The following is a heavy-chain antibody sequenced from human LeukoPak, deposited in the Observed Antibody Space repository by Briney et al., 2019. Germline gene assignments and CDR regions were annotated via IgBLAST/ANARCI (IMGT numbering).Heavy chain of an antibody. CDR3: ARVQYYDSSGYYHFDY. D-gene: IGHD3-22*01. CDR2: INPNSGGT. V-gene: IGHV1-2*02. J-gene: IGHJ4*02. CDR1: GYTFTGYY. Sequence: ASVKVSCKASGYTFTGYYMHWVRQAPGQGLEWMGWINPNSGGTNYAQKFQGRVTMTRDTSISTAYMELSRLRSDDTAVYYCARVQYYDSSGYYHFDYWGQGTLVTDSS.